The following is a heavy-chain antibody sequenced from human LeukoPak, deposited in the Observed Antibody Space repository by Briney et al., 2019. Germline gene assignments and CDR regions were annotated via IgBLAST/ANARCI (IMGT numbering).Heavy chain of an antibody. CDR1: GGSINFYY. V-gene: IGHV4-59*01. CDR2: IYYSGST. D-gene: IGHD3-10*01. J-gene: IGHJ4*02. CDR3: ARTYYGSGSYYNIYFDY. Sequence: PSETLSLTCTVSGGSINFYYWSWIRQPAGKGLEWIGYIYYSGSTNYNPSLKSRVTISVDTSKNQFSLKLSSVTAADTAVYYCARTYYGSGSYYNIYFDYWGQGTLVTVSS.